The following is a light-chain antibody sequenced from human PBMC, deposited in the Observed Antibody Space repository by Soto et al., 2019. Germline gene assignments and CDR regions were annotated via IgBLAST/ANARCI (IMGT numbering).Light chain of an antibody. V-gene: IGKV3-11*01. Sequence: EIVLTHSPTTFSLSPGERATLSCISSQRVSRHLAWYQQKPGQAPRLLIYGASNRATGIPARFSGSGSGTDFTLTISSLEPEDFAVYYCQQRSDRPSITFGLGTRLEIK. CDR2: GAS. J-gene: IGKJ5*01. CDR1: QRVSRH. CDR3: QQRSDRPSIT.